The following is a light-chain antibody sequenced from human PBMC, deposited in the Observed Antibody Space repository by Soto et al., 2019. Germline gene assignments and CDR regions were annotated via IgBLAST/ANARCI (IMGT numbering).Light chain of an antibody. CDR3: QQYASSRPFT. V-gene: IGKV3-20*01. CDR2: GAS. J-gene: IGKJ5*01. CDR1: QSFSSSY. Sequence: EIVLTQSPGTLSLSPGERATLSCRSSQSFSSSYLAWYQQKPGQAPRLLIYGASSRATGIPDRFSGSGSGTDFTLTISRLEPEDFAVYYCQQYASSRPFTLGQGTRLEI.